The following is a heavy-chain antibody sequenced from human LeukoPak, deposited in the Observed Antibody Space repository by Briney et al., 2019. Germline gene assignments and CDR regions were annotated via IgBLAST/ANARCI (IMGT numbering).Heavy chain of an antibody. J-gene: IGHJ4*02. D-gene: IGHD3-22*01. CDR3: AKEGRLTVAAVVVENYFDY. CDR1: GFTFSSYG. CDR2: ISYDGSNK. V-gene: IGHV3-30*18. Sequence: PGRSLRLSCAASGFTFSSYGMHWVRQAPGKGLEWVAVISYDGSNKFYADSVKGRFTISRDNSKSTLYLQMNSLRAEDAAVYYCAKEGRLTVAAVVVENYFDYWGQGTPVTVSA.